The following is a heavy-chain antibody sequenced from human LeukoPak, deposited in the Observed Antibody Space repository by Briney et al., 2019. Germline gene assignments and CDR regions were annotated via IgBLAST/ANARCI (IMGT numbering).Heavy chain of an antibody. CDR1: GFTFSDYY. CDR3: ARDSGYSYGQNYYYYGMDV. J-gene: IGHJ6*02. Sequence: GGSLRLSCAASGFTFSDYYMSWIRQAPGKGLEWVSYISSSGSTIYYADSVKGRFTISRDNAKNSLYLQMNSLRAEDTAVYYCARDSGYSYGQNYYYYGMDVWAKGPRSPSP. D-gene: IGHD5-18*01. CDR2: ISSSGSTI. V-gene: IGHV3-11*01.